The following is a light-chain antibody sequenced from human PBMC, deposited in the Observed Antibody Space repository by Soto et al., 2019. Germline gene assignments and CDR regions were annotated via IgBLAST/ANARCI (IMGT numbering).Light chain of an antibody. J-gene: IGKJ5*01. CDR1: QSVDIY. CDR3: QQRKYWRPLT. CDR2: EAY. Sequence: ETVLTQSPATLSLSPGETATLSCRASQSVDIYVAWYQQQPVQAPRLLIWEAYNRATGIPARFSGSGSGTDFTLTISSLELEDFAVYYCQQRKYWRPLTFGQGTRLEI. V-gene: IGKV3-11*01.